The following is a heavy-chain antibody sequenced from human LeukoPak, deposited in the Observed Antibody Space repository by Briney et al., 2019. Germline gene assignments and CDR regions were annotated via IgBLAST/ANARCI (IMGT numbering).Heavy chain of an antibody. J-gene: IGHJ3*02. CDR3: ARDPAAAGFFDI. CDR2: IYSGGST. V-gene: IGHV3-53*01. D-gene: IGHD6-13*01. CDR1: GFTVSSNY. Sequence: GGSLRLSCAASGFTVSSNYMSWVRQAPGEGLEGVSVIYSGGSTYYADSVKGRFTISRDNSKNTLHLQMNRLRAEHTAVYYCARDPAAAGFFDIWGQGTMVTVSS.